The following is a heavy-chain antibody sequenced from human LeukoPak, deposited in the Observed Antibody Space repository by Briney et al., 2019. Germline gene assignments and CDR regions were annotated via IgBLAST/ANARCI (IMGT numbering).Heavy chain of an antibody. J-gene: IGHJ3*02. CDR1: GFTFSSYA. V-gene: IGHV3-23*01. CDR2: ISGSGGST. Sequence: GGSLRLSCAASGFTFSSYAMSRVRQAPGKGLEWVSAISGSGGSTYYADSVKGRFTISRDNSKNTLYLQMNSLRAEDTAVYYCAKDPPGYSGYDLDDAFDIWGQGTMVTVSS. CDR3: AKDPPGYSGYDLDDAFDI. D-gene: IGHD5-12*01.